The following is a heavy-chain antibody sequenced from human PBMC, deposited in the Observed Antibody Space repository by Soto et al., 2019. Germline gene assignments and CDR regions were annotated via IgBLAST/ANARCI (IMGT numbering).Heavy chain of an antibody. CDR1: GFSLSNYF. CDR3: ARGDNYFGIDV. J-gene: IGHJ6*02. V-gene: IGHV3-30-3*01. Sequence: HVQLVESGGGVVQPGRSLRLSCAASGFSLSNYFMHWVRQAPGKGLEWLASISYAGSNKHYADYVKRRCTISRDNAKNTLYVKMHSLRAEDTAVEHCARGDNYFGIDVWGQGTPVTVSS. D-gene: IGHD2-15*01. CDR2: ISYAGSNK.